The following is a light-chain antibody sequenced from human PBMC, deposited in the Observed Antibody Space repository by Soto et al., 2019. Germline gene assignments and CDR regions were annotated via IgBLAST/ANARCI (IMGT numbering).Light chain of an antibody. J-gene: IGLJ2*01. CDR1: SSDVGDYNY. CDR2: DVT. Sequence: QSALTQPRSVSGSPGQSVTISCTGTSSDVGDYNYVSWYQHHPGKAPKLMIYDVTRRPSGVPDRFSGSKSGNTASLTISGLQAEDEADYYCCSYAGSNTLVFGGGTKLTVL. V-gene: IGLV2-11*01. CDR3: CSYAGSNTLV.